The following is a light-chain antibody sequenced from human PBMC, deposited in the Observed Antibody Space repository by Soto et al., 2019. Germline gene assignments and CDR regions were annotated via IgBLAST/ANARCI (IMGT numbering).Light chain of an antibody. V-gene: IGKV3-20*01. CDR2: DVS. CDR3: QQYNNWPPWT. J-gene: IGKJ1*01. CDR1: QSVPSSC. Sequence: EIVLTQSPGTLSLSPGERATLFCRASQSVPSSCLAWYQQKPGQAPRLLIYDVSSRATGIPDRFSGSESGTDFTLIISSLQSEDFAVYYCQQYNNWPPWTFGQGTKVEIK.